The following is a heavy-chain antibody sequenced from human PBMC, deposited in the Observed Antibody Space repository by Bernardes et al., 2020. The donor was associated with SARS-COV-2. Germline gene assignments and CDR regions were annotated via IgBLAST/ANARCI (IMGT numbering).Heavy chain of an antibody. CDR1: GFTVSSNY. V-gene: IGHV3-66*01. CDR3: ARDYPDPAD. Sequence: GGSLRLSCAVSGFTVSSNYMSWVRQAPGKGLEWVSVIYSGGNTYYADSVKDRFTIPRDNSKNTLYLQMNSLRAEDTAVYYCARDYPDPADWGQGTLVTVSS. CDR2: IYSGGNT. J-gene: IGHJ4*02. D-gene: IGHD6-13*01.